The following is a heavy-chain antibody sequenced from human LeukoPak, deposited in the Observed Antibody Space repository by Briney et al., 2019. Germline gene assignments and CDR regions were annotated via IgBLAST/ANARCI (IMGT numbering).Heavy chain of an antibody. CDR1: GFIFRNYG. Sequence: GGSLRLSCAASGFIFRNYGMHWVRQAPGKGLEWVACIRYDGSKYADSVKGRFTISRDDSNNMAYLQMVSLKNEDTAVYYCTREDWDFDSWGQGTPVSVSS. CDR2: IRYDGS. J-gene: IGHJ4*02. D-gene: IGHD3/OR15-3a*01. V-gene: IGHV3-30*02. CDR3: TREDWDFDS.